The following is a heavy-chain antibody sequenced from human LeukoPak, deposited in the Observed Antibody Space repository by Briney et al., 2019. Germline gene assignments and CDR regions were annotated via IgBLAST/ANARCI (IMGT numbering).Heavy chain of an antibody. CDR1: GASISSGDDY. D-gene: IGHD5-24*01. V-gene: IGHV4-31*03. J-gene: IGHJ4*02. CDR2: ISYSGNT. CDR3: ARDHRISGYNWGFGFFDS. Sequence: SQTLSLTCTVSGASISSGDDYWTWIRRHPGKGLEWIGYISYSGNTYSNPSIKSRVTISVDTSKNQFSLKLTSVTAADTALYYCARDHRISGYNWGFGFFDSWGQGSLVTVSS.